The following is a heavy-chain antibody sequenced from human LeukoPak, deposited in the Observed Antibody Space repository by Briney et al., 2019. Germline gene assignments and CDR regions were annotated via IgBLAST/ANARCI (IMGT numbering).Heavy chain of an antibody. V-gene: IGHV4-34*01. CDR3: ARGRVYYYYYMDV. CDR1: GGSFSGYY. J-gene: IGHJ6*03. CDR2: INHSGST. Sequence: SETLSLTCAVYGGSFSGYYWSWIRQPPGKGLEWIGEINHSGSTNYNPSLKSRVTISVDTSKNQFSLKLSSVSAADTAVYYCARGRVYYYYYMDVWGKGTTVTVSS. D-gene: IGHD3-10*01.